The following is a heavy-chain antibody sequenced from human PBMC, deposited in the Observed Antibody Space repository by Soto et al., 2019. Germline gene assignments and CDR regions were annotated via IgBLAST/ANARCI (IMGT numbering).Heavy chain of an antibody. CDR3: AREDDYGGNWFDP. CDR2: IYHSGST. J-gene: IGHJ5*02. Sequence: PSETLSLTCAVSGGSISSGGYSWSWIRQPPGKGLEWIGYIYHSGSTYYNPSLKSRVTISVDRSKNQFSLKLSSVTAADTAVYYCAREDDYGGNWFDPWGQGTLVTVS. D-gene: IGHD4-17*01. V-gene: IGHV4-30-2*01. CDR1: GGSISSGGYS.